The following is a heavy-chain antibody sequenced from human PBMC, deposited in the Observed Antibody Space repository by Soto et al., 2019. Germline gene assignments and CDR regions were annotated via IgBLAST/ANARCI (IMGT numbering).Heavy chain of an antibody. CDR2: IIPIFGTA. CDR1: GGTFSSYA. V-gene: IGHV1-69*12. CDR3: ARVGYSGYGAYYYGMDV. Sequence: QVQLVQSGAEVKKPGSSVKVSCKASGGTFSSYAISWVRQAPGQGLEWMGGIIPIFGTANYAQKFQGRVTITAXGSXSXDYMELSSRRSEDTAVYYCARVGYSGYGAYYYGMDVWGQGTTVTVSS. J-gene: IGHJ6*02. D-gene: IGHD5-12*01.